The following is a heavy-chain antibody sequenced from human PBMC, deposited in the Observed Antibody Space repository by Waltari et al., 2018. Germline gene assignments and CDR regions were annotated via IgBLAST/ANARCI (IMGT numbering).Heavy chain of an antibody. J-gene: IGHJ4*02. Sequence: QLQLQESGPRLVKPSETLSLTCSVSGDSINTDSYYWGWIRQSPGETLEWIGSVHSTGNTYYIPSLKSRLYISKDASKNQFSLNLTSVTTADTATYFCARRWGGRLGPNKDRPPFDYWGQGTLVTVSS. D-gene: IGHD3-16*01. V-gene: IGHV4-39*01. CDR3: ARRWGGRLGPNKDRPPFDY. CDR1: GDSINTDSYY. CDR2: VHSTGNT.